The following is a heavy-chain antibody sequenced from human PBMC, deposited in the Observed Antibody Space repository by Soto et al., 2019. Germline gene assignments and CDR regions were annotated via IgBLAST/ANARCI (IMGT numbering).Heavy chain of an antibody. Sequence: QVQLVEPGGGVVQPGKSLRLSCAASGFTFSSYAMHWVRQAPGKGLEWVAVISYDGSNKYYADSVKGRFTISRDNSKNTLYLQMNSLRAEDTAVYYCARAGYGDYVDYYYGMDVWGQGTTVTVSS. CDR2: ISYDGSNK. CDR1: GFTFSSYA. J-gene: IGHJ6*02. CDR3: ARAGYGDYVDYYYGMDV. V-gene: IGHV3-30-3*01. D-gene: IGHD4-17*01.